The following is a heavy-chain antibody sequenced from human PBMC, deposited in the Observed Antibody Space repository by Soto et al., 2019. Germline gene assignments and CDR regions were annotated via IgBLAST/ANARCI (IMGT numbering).Heavy chain of an antibody. D-gene: IGHD3-3*01. CDR3: ARGGLTYYDFWSGPYYYYMDV. V-gene: IGHV4-59*01. J-gene: IGHJ6*03. Sequence: ETLSLTCTVSGGSISSYYWSWIRQPPGKGLEWIGYIYYSGSTNYNPSLKSRVTISVDTSKNQFSLKLSSVTAADTAVYYCARGGLTYYDFWSGPYYYYMDVWGKGTTVTVSS. CDR2: IYYSGST. CDR1: GGSISSYY.